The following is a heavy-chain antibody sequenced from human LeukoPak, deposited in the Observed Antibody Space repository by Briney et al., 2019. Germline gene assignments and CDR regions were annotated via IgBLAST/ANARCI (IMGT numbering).Heavy chain of an antibody. Sequence: PGGSLRLSCAASGFTFSSYWMSWVRQAPGKGLEWVANIKQDGSEKYYVDSVKGRFTISRDNAKNSLYLQMNSLRAEDTAVYYCARGYNGDYAELDYWGQGTLVTVSS. CDR2: IKQDGSEK. J-gene: IGHJ4*02. CDR1: GFTFSSYW. D-gene: IGHD4-17*01. V-gene: IGHV3-7*02. CDR3: ARGYNGDYAELDY.